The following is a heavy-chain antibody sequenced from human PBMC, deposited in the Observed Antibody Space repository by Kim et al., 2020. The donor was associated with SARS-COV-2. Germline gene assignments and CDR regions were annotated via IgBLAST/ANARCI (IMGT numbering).Heavy chain of an antibody. CDR3: ARDLLGRSYWYGVCGD. J-gene: IGHJ4*02. CDR1: GFSFSYYW. V-gene: IGHV3-7*01. Sequence: GGSLRLSCAASGFSFSYYWMNWVRQAPGKGLEWVANIKQDGSEKSYVDSVKGRFSISRDNTKNSLYLQMNILRAEDTAVYYCARDLLGRSYWYGVCGDWGQGTLVTVSS. D-gene: IGHD6-13*01. CDR2: IKQDGSEK.